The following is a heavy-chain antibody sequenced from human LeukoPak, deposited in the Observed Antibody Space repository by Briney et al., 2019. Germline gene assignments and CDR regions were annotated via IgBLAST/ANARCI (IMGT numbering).Heavy chain of an antibody. CDR1: GITLSSYS. CDR3: ARPETNDYGDFHY. J-gene: IGHJ4*02. D-gene: IGHD4-17*01. CDR2: ISSSSSYI. V-gene: IGHV3-21*01. Sequence: KPGGSLRLSCAASGITLSSYSMNWVRQAPGKGLEWVSSISSSSSYIYYADSVKGRFTISRDSAKNSLDLQMNSLRAEDTAVYYCARPETNDYGDFHYWGQGTLVTVSS.